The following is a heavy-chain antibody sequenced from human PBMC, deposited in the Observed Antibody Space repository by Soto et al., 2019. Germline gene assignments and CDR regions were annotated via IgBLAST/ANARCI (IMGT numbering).Heavy chain of an antibody. Sequence: SETLSLTCTVSGASMENHYGSWIRQPPGKALEYIGYMFYTGRADYNASFTSRVTMSVDTSNNQFSLKLRSVTAADTAVYYCARSGHSSAGAVWGRGIQVTVSS. CDR1: GASMENHY. CDR2: MFYTGRA. CDR3: ARSGHSSAGAV. V-gene: IGHV4-59*11. D-gene: IGHD1-26*01. J-gene: IGHJ4*02.